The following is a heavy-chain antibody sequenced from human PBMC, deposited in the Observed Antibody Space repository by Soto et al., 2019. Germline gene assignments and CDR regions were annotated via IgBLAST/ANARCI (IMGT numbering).Heavy chain of an antibody. V-gene: IGHV1-18*04. CDR3: ARDGGWDIVLMVYAYYYYYGMDV. CDR2: ISAYNGNT. J-gene: IGHJ6*02. D-gene: IGHD2-8*01. CDR1: GYTFTSYG. Sequence: GASVKVSCKASGYTFTSYGISWVRQAPGQGLDWMGWISAYNGNTNYAQKLQGRVTMTTDTSTSTAYMELRSLRSDDTAVYYCARDGGWDIVLMVYAYYYYYGMDVWGQGTTVTVSS.